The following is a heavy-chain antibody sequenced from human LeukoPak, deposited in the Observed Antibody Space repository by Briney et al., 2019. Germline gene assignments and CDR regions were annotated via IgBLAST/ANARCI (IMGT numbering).Heavy chain of an antibody. D-gene: IGHD6-13*01. Sequence: ASVKVSCKASGYTFSGNYLHWVRQAPGQGLEWMGWINPNSGVTNSAQKFQGWVTMTRDTSISTAYMELKRLSFDDTAVYYCAREITSSWFDYWGQGTLLTVSS. CDR2: INPNSGVT. CDR3: AREITSSWFDY. J-gene: IGHJ4*02. V-gene: IGHV1-2*04. CDR1: GYTFSGNY.